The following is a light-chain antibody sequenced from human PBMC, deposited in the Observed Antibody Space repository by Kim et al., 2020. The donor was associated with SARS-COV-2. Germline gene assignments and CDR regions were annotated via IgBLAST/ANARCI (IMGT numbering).Light chain of an antibody. CDR2: KSS. Sequence: YTSVGHRVTVTWQTRQSIISWLAWNQQKPGKTPKLLIYKSSSLESGVQSRFRGSEAETEFTLTNSSLQPDDFATYYCQQNNSYSYSFGEGTKMQIK. CDR1: QSIISW. CDR3: QQNNSYSYS. J-gene: IGKJ2*03. V-gene: IGKV1-5*03.